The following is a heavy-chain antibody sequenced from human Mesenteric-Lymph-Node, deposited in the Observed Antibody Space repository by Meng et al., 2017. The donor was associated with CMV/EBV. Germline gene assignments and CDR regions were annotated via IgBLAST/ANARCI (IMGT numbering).Heavy chain of an antibody. CDR3: AKAYDDFWSGYYIDWFDP. CDR1: GFTFSSYA. D-gene: IGHD3-3*01. CDR2: ISGSGGST. J-gene: IGHJ5*02. V-gene: IGHV3-23*01. Sequence: GESLKISCAASGFTFSSYAMSWVRQAPGKGLEWVSAISGSGGSTYYADSVKGRFTISRDDSKNTLYLQMNSLRAEDTAVYYCAKAYDDFWSGYYIDWFDPWGQGTLVTVSS.